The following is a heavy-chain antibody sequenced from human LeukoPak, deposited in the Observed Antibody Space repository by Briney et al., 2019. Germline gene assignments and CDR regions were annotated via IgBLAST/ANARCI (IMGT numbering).Heavy chain of an antibody. CDR1: GYTFTSYG. CDR2: ISAYNGNT. V-gene: IGHV1-18*01. CDR3: ARARSPDYDFWSGYGTPYDY. Sequence: ASVKVSCKASGYTFTSYGISWVRQAPGQGLEWMGWISAYNGNTNYAQKLQGRVTTTTDTSTSTAYMELRSLRSDDTAVYYCARARSPDYDFWSGYGTPYDYWGQGTLVTVSS. J-gene: IGHJ4*02. D-gene: IGHD3-3*01.